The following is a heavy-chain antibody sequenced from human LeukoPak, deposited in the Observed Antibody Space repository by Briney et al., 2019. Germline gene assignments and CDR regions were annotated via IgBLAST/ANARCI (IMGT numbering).Heavy chain of an antibody. D-gene: IGHD2-2*01. V-gene: IGHV1-2*02. Sequence: ASVKVSCKASGYTFTGYYMHWVRQAPGQGLEWMGWINPNSGGTNYAQKFQGRVTMTRDTSISTAYMELSRLRSDDTAVYYCARDFDCSSTSCYNWFHPWGQGTLVTVSS. CDR3: ARDFDCSSTSCYNWFHP. J-gene: IGHJ5*02. CDR2: INPNSGGT. CDR1: GYTFTGYY.